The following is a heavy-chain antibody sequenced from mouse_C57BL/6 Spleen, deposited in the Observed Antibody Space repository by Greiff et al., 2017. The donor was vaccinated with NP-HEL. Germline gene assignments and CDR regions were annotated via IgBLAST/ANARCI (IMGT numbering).Heavy chain of an antibody. V-gene: IGHV2-9-1*01. CDR3: ARRGVYYYGSSSDWYFDV. J-gene: IGHJ1*03. D-gene: IGHD1-1*01. CDR2: IWPGGGT. CDR1: GFSLTSYA. Sequence: VKLVESGPGLVAPSQSLSITCTVSGFSLTSYAISWVRQPPGQGLEWLGVIWPGGGTNYNSALKSRLSISKDNSKSQVFLKMNSLQTDDTARYYCARRGVYYYGSSSDWYFDVWGTGTTVTVSS.